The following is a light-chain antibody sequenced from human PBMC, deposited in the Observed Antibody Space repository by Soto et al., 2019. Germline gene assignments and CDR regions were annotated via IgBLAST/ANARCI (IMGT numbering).Light chain of an antibody. CDR2: AAS. J-gene: IGKJ1*01. CDR3: QQRSSWT. Sequence: EIVLTQSPATLSLSPGERATLSCRASQSVSSFLGWYQQKPGQAPRLLIYAASNRATGIPPRFSGSGSGTDFTLTISSLEPEDFAVYYCQQRSSWTFGQGTKVEIK. V-gene: IGKV3-11*01. CDR1: QSVSSF.